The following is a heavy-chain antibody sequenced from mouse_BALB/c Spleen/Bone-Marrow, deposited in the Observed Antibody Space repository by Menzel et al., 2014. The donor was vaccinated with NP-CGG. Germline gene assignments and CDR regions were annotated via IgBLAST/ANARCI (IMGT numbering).Heavy chain of an antibody. CDR1: GYAFTNYF. J-gene: IGHJ3*01. CDR3: IRELVRGFGC. V-gene: IGHV1-54*01. Sequence: VQLQQSGAELVRPGTPVKVSCKASGYAFTNYFMEWVKQRPGQGLEWIGVINPGSGGANYNEKFKGKAILTADKSSSTAYMQLSSLTSDDSAVYFCIRELVRGFGCWGQGTLVTVSA. D-gene: IGHD2-14*01. CDR2: INPGSGGA.